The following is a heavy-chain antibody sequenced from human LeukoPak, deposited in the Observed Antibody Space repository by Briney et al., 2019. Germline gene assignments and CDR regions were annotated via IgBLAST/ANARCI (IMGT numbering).Heavy chain of an antibody. D-gene: IGHD5-24*01. Sequence: ASVKVSCKASGGTFSSYAISGVRQAPGQGREWMGGIIPIFGTANYAQKFQGRVTITADESTSTAYMELSSLRSEDTAVYYCAGKKEEMATIPYYYYYMDVWGKGTTVTVSS. CDR2: IIPIFGTA. CDR1: GGTFSSYA. J-gene: IGHJ6*03. V-gene: IGHV1-69*13. CDR3: AGKKEEMATIPYYYYYMDV.